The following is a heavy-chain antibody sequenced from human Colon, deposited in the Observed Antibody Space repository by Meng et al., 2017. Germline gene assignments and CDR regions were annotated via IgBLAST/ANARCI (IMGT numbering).Heavy chain of an antibody. J-gene: IGHJ5*02. CDR1: GASVSSGDYY. CDR3: ARVNGDFDEAWFDP. Sequence: QGQLQGPGPGLVRPSETLSLTCTVSGASVSSGDYYWSWIRQPPGKGLEWLGYIYYTGNTNYNPSLKNRVTISLDTSNNQFSLKLTSMTAADAAIYYCARVNGDFDEAWFDPWGQGTLVTVSS. D-gene: IGHD2-21*02. CDR2: IYYTGNT. V-gene: IGHV4-61*08.